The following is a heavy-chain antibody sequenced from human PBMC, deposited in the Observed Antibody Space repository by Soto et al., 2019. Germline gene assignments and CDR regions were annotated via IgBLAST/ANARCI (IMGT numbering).Heavy chain of an antibody. CDR1: GFTFSDNY. J-gene: IGHJ4*02. CDR2: ISSSGSII. CDR3: ARDLGYYESDGYFDY. V-gene: IGHV3-11*01. Sequence: GGSLRLSCAASGFTFSDNYMSWIRQAPGKGLEWVSYISSSGSIIYYADSVKGRFTISRDNAKNSLYLQMNSLRAEDTAVYYCARDLGYYESDGYFDYWGQGALVSVSS. D-gene: IGHD3-22*01.